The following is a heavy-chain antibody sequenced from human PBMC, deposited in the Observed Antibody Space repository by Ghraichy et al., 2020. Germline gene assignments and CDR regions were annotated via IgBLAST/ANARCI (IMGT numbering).Heavy chain of an antibody. V-gene: IGHV3-30*18. Sequence: GGSLRLSFAASGFTFLIYGMHWVRQTPGKGLEWVAVISYDGSNKYYSDFVKGRFTISSSNSKNTLYLQMNSLRAEDTAVSYCAKSYTGGIYYYYGMDVWGQGTTVTVSS. CDR1: GFTFLIYG. CDR3: AKSYTGGIYYYYGMDV. J-gene: IGHJ6*02. CDR2: ISYDGSNK. D-gene: IGHD7-27*01.